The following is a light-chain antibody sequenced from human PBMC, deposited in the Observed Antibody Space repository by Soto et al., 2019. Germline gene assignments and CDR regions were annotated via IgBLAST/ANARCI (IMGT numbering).Light chain of an antibody. CDR3: SSYTSSSTVV. CDR1: SSDVGRYNY. CDR2: DVS. Sequence: QSALTQPASVSGSPGQSITISCTGTSSDVGRYNYVSWCQQHPGKAPKLIIYDVSNRPSGVSNRFSGSKSGNTASLTISGLQAEDEADYYCSSYTSSSTVVVGGGTKVTVL. J-gene: IGLJ2*01. V-gene: IGLV2-14*01.